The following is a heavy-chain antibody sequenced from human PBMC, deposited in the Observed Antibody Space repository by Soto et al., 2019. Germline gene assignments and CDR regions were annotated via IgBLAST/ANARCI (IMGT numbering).Heavy chain of an antibody. Sequence: QVQLQESGPGLVKPSQTLSLTCTVSGGSISSGGYYWSWIRQHPGKGLEWIGYIYYSGSTYYNPSLKSRFTISVDTSKNQSSLKLSSVTAADTAVYYCARGRAYSNYDPFDYWGQGTLVTVSS. CDR2: IYYSGST. CDR3: ARGRAYSNYDPFDY. D-gene: IGHD4-4*01. CDR1: GGSISSGGYY. J-gene: IGHJ4*02. V-gene: IGHV4-31*02.